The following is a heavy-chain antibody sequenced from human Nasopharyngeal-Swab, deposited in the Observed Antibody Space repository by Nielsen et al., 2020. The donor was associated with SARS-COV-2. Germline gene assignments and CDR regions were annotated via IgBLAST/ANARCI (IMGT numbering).Heavy chain of an antibody. Sequence: GESLKISCSASGFTFSSYALSWVRQAPGKGLEWVSVIIGSGGSTYYADSVKGRFTLSRDNSKNTLYLQMNSLRAEDTAVYYCARYDDYYDSSGYAYWGQGTLVTVSS. CDR3: ARYDDYYDSSGYAY. D-gene: IGHD3-22*01. J-gene: IGHJ4*02. V-gene: IGHV3-23*01. CDR1: GFTFSSYA. CDR2: IIGSGGST.